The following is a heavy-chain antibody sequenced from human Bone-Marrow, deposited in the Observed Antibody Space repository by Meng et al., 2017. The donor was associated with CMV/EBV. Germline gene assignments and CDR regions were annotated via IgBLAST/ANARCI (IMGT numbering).Heavy chain of an antibody. CDR1: GGTFSSYA. V-gene: IGHV1-69*05. J-gene: IGHJ5*02. CDR3: ARGSGYQLLSHEHNWFDP. Sequence: SMKVSCKASGGTFSSYAISWVRQAPGQGLEWMGGIIPIFGTANYAQKFQGRVTITTDESTSTVYVELSSLRSEDTAVYYCARGSGYQLLSHEHNWFDPWGQGTLVTVSS. CDR2: IIPIFGTA. D-gene: IGHD2-2*01.